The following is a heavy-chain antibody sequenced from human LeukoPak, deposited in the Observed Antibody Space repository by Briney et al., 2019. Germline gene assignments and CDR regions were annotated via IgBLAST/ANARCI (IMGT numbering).Heavy chain of an antibody. Sequence: GGSLRLSCAASGFTSSSYSMNWVRQAPGKGLEWVSSISSSSSYIYYADSVKGRFTISRDNAKNSLYLQMNSLRAEDTAVYYCARDQLKRYSSGWYWWGQGTLVTVSS. V-gene: IGHV3-21*01. CDR1: GFTSSSYS. CDR2: ISSSSSYI. CDR3: ARDQLKRYSSGWYW. D-gene: IGHD6-19*01. J-gene: IGHJ4*02.